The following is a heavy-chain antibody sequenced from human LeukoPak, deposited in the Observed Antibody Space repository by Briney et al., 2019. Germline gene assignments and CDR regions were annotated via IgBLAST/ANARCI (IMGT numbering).Heavy chain of an antibody. J-gene: IGHJ5*02. CDR3: AYGSGFLRWFDP. V-gene: IGHV4-39*01. CDR1: GGSISSSSYY. CDR2: IYYSGST. D-gene: IGHD6-19*01. Sequence: SETLSLTCTVSGGSISSSSYYWGWIRQPPGKGLEWIGSIYYSGSTYYNPSLKSRVTISVDTSKNQFSLKLSSVTAADTAVYYCAYGSGFLRWFDPWGQGTLVTVSS.